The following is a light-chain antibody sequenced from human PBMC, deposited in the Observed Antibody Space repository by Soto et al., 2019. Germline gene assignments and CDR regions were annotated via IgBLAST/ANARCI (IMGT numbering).Light chain of an antibody. CDR1: QSVSNNY. CDR2: GAS. V-gene: IGKV3-20*01. CDR3: QQYAASPRT. J-gene: IGKJ1*01. Sequence: EVVLTQSPGTLSLSPRERATLSCRASQSVSNNYLAWYQHKPGQAPRLLIYGASNRAPGIPDRFSGSGSGPDFTLTISRREPEDFAVYYWQQYAASPRTFGQGTLVEVK.